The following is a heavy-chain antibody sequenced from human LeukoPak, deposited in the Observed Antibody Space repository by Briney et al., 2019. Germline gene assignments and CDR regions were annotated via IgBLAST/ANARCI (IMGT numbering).Heavy chain of an antibody. CDR2: ISAYNGNT. D-gene: IGHD3-22*01. CDR3: ARGGRYYYDSSGYYQYDY. Sequence: ASVKVSCKASGYTFTSYGISWVRQAPGQGLEWMGWISAYNGNTNYAQKLQGRVTMTTDTSTSTAYMELRSLRSDDTAVYYCARGGRYYYDSSGYYQYDYWGQGTLVTVSS. V-gene: IGHV1-18*01. CDR1: GYTFTSYG. J-gene: IGHJ4*02.